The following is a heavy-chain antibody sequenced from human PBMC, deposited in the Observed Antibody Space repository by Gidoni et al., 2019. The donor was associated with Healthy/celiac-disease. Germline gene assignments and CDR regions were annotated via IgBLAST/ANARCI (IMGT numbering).Heavy chain of an antibody. Sequence: EVQLLEAGGGLVQPGGSLRISCAAPGFTFSRYAMSWVRKAPGKGLEWGSAISGSGGSTYYSDSVKGRFTISRDNAKNTLDLQMNCLRAEDTAVYYCAKDRAGVYTAMAYWGQGTLVTVSS. D-gene: IGHD5-18*01. J-gene: IGHJ4*02. V-gene: IGHV3-23*01. CDR1: GFTFSRYA. CDR2: ISGSGGST. CDR3: AKDRAGVYTAMAY.